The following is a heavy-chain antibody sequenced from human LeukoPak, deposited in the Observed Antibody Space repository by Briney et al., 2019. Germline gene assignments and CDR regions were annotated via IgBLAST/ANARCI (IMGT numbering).Heavy chain of an antibody. V-gene: IGHV1-69*13. CDR3: TTRACHAGGCSSSYYGLHF. Sequence: GASVKVSCKASGNSISNYAVSWVRQAPGQGFEWMGGIIPIFGTADYAQKFQGRVTITADQSTSTTYMALSSLESEDTATYYCTTRACHAGGCSSSYYGLHFWGQGTTVSVSS. CDR1: GNSISNYA. J-gene: IGHJ6*02. D-gene: IGHD2-15*01. CDR2: IIPIFGTA.